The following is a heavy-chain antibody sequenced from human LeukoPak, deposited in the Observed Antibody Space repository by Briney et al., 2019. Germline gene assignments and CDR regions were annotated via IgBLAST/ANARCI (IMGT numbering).Heavy chain of an antibody. CDR3: ATAPSNYYYYYYMDV. J-gene: IGHJ6*03. V-gene: IGHV4-38-2*02. CDR1: GYSISSGYY. CDR2: IYHSGST. Sequence: SETLSLTCTVSGYSISSGYYWGWIRQPPGKGLEWIGNIYHSGSTYYNPSLKSRVTISVDTSKNQFSLKLNSVTAADTAVCCCATAPSNYYYYYYMDVWGKGTTVTVSS.